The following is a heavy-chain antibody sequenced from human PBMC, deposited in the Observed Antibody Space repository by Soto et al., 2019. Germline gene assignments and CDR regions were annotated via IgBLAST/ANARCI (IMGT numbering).Heavy chain of an antibody. CDR3: VSEQPGDHEFGSGYLNPGYFQH. CDR2: ISTGSSYI. V-gene: IGHV3-21*02. D-gene: IGHD3-3*01. CDR1: GFTFSDYS. J-gene: IGHJ1*01. Sequence: EVQLVESGGGLVNPGGSLRLSCAASGFTFSDYSMNWVRQAPGKGLEGGSSISTGSSYIYYADSVKGRFTTSREDAKNSLHLQMISMRAEDTAIYYCVSEQPGDHEFGSGYLNPGYFQHWGQGTLVTVSS.